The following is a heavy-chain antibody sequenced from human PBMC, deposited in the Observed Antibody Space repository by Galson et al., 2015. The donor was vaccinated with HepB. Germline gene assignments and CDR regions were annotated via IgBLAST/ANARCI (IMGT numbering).Heavy chain of an antibody. V-gene: IGHV3-33*01. CDR3: ARDPTPTWIKLQPWFDP. Sequence: SLRLSCAASGFTFSNYGMHWVRQAPGKGLEWVAVIWYDGNNKYYADSVKGRFTISRDNSKNTLYLQMNSLRAEDAAIYYCARDPTPTWIKLQPWFDPWGQGTLVTVSS. J-gene: IGHJ5*02. CDR2: IWYDGNNK. D-gene: IGHD5-12*01. CDR1: GFTFSNYG.